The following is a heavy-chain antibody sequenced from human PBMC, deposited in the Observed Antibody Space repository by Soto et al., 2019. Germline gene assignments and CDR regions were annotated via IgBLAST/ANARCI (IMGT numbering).Heavy chain of an antibody. J-gene: IGHJ6*02. CDR3: ATDLIAAAAGGYYGMDV. V-gene: IGHV3-33*01. D-gene: IGHD6-13*01. CDR2: IWYDGSNK. Sequence: GGSLRLSCAASGFTFSIYGMQWVRHAPGKGLEWVAVIWYDGSNKYYADSVKGRFTISRDNSKNTLYLQMNSLRAEDTAVYYCATDLIAAAAGGYYGMDVWGQGTTVTVSS. CDR1: GFTFSIYG.